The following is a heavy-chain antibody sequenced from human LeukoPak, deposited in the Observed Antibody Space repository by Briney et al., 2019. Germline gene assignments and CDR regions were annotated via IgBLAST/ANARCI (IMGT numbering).Heavy chain of an antibody. V-gene: IGHV4-39*01. D-gene: IGHD3-10*01. CDR2: IYYSGST. Sequence: SETLSLTCTVSGGSISSSSYYWGWIRQPPGKGLEWIGSIYYSGSTYYNPSLKSRVTISVDTSKNQFSLKLSPVTAADTAVYYCARHPMSPYGLVMDVWGKGTTVTVSS. CDR3: ARHPMSPYGLVMDV. CDR1: GGSISSSSYY. J-gene: IGHJ6*03.